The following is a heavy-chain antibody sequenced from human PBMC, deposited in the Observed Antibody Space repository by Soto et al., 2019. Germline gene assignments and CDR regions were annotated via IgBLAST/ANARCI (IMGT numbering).Heavy chain of an antibody. CDR3: ATRASSRFY. V-gene: IGHV4-4*02. D-gene: IGHD6-13*01. CDR1: GVSISSHDW. CDR2: SHKSGNT. J-gene: IGHJ4*02. Sequence: QVQLQESGPGLVKPSGTLSLTCAVSGVSISSHDWWTWVRQPPGKGLEWIGESHKSGNTNYNSSLESRVTISVDKSKNQFSLKLTSVTVADTAVYYCATRASSRFYWGQGTLVTVSS.